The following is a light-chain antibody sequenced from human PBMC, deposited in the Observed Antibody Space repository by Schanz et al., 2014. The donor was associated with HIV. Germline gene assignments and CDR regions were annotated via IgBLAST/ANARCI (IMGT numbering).Light chain of an antibody. J-gene: IGLJ3*02. V-gene: IGLV1-47*01. CDR1: SSNIGFHY. Sequence: QSVLTQPPSASGTPGQTVTISCSGSSSNIGFHYVYWYQQLPGTAPKLLIYKDNQRPSGVPDRFSGSKSGTSASLAISGLRTEDEADYYCASWDGGLSVVLGGGTKLTVL. CDR2: KDN. CDR3: ASWDGGLSVV.